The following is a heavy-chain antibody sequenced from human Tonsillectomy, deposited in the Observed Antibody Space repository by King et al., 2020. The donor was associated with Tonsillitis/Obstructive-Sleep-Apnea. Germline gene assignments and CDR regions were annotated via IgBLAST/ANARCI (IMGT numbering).Heavy chain of an antibody. D-gene: IGHD2-2*01. V-gene: IGHV3-48*03. J-gene: IGHJ3*02. CDR2: ISSSGSIT. Sequence: VQLVESGGGLVQPGGSLRLSCAASGFTFSSYELTWVRQAPGKGLEWISFISSSGSITYYADSVKGRFTISRDNAKNSLYLQMNSLRADDTAVCYCARDRYIVVIPAAVDAFDIWGQGTMVTVSS. CDR1: GFTFSSYE. CDR3: ARDRYIVVIPAAVDAFDI.